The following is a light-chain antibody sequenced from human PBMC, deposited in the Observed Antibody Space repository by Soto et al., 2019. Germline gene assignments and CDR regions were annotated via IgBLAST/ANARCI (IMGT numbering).Light chain of an antibody. CDR3: QQHDSSPRT. J-gene: IGKJ1*01. V-gene: IGKV3-20*01. CDR1: QSVSRSF. Sequence: EIVLTQSPGTLSLSPGERATLSCRASQSVSRSFLAWYQQNPGQAPRLLIYGASSRATGIPDRFSGSGSGTDFTLTISRLEPEDCAVSFCQQHDSSPRTFGQGTKVDIK. CDR2: GAS.